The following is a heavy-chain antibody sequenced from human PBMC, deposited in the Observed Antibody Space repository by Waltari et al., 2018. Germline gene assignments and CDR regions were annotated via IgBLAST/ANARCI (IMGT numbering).Heavy chain of an antibody. V-gene: IGHV4-61*09. CDR3: ARLRGCYASQFDY. Sequence: QLQGSGPGLVKPSHTLSLPCTVPGRSIRSGSTSWTWIRQPAGKGLGWIGYIYTSGSTNSNPSLKSRVTISVDTSKNQFSLKLSSVTAADTAVYYCARLRGCYASQFDYWGQGTLVTVSS. D-gene: IGHD2-15*01. CDR2: IYTSGST. CDR1: GRSIRSGSTS. J-gene: IGHJ4*02.